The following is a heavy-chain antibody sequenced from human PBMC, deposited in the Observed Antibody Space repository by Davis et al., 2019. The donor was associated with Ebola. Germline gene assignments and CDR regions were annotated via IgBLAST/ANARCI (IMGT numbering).Heavy chain of an antibody. V-gene: IGHV3-23*01. CDR1: GFIFSSYA. Sequence: GESLKISCAASGFIFSSYAMSWVRQAPGKGLEWVSSISVRSITYHADSVKGRFTISRDNSKNTLYLQMNSLRAEDTAVYYCAKVHPPTTVTTGWFDPWGQGPLFTVSS. CDR3: AKVHPPTTVTTGWFDP. J-gene: IGHJ5*02. D-gene: IGHD4-17*01. CDR2: ISVRSIT.